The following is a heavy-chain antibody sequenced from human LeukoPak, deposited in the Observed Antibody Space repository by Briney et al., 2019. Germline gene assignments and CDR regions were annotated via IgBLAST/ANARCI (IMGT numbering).Heavy chain of an antibody. CDR2: IYYTGTT. D-gene: IGHD4-11*01. CDR1: GGSISSSNYY. V-gene: IGHV4-39*07. J-gene: IGHJ5*02. Sequence: PSETLSLTCTVSGGSISSSNYYWGWIRQPPGNGPEWIGSIYYTGTTYYNPSLNSRVTISVDTSKNQFSLKLSSVTAADTAVYYCARRRFSNYVTTLYNWFDPWGQGTLVTVSS. CDR3: ARRRFSNYVTTLYNWFDP.